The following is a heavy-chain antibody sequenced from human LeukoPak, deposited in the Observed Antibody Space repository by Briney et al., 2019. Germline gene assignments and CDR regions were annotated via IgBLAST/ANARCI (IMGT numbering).Heavy chain of an antibody. CDR3: ASPHTVMEYYWYFDF. V-gene: IGHV1-46*01. J-gene: IGHJ2*01. CDR1: GYTFTSYY. CDR2: INPSGGST. Sequence: ASVKVSCKASGYTFTSYYMHWVRQAPGQGLEWMGIINPSGGSTSYAQKFQGRVTMTRDMSTSTVYMELSSLRSEDTAVYYCASPHTVMEYYWYFDFGGRGTLVMVS. D-gene: IGHD4-11*01.